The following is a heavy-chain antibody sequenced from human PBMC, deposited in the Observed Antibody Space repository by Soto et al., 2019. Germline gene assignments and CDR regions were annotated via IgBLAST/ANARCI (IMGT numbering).Heavy chain of an antibody. J-gene: IGHJ4*02. CDR1: GGSISSGGYY. CDR2: IYYSGST. V-gene: IGHV4-31*03. CDR3: AKDGGGYKETDYFDY. D-gene: IGHD3-22*01. Sequence: QVQLQESGPGLVKPSQTLSLTCTVSGGSISSGGYYWSWIRQHPGKGLEWIGYIYYSGSTYSNPSLKSRVTISVDTSKNQFSLKLSSVTAADTAVYYCAKDGGGYKETDYFDYWGQGTLVTVSS.